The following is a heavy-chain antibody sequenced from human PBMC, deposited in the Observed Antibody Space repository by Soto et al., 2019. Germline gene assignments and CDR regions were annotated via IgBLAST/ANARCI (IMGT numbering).Heavy chain of an antibody. CDR3: AKNPGYYYDSTGYHFDS. Sequence: GGSLRLSCAASGFTFSSYGMHWVRQAPGKGLEWVAVIWYDGSNKYYADSVKGRFTISRDNSKNTLYLQMNSLRAEDTAVYYWAKNPGYYYDSTGYHFDSWGQGTLVTVSS. CDR1: GFTFSSYG. J-gene: IGHJ4*02. D-gene: IGHD3-22*01. V-gene: IGHV3-33*06. CDR2: IWYDGSNK.